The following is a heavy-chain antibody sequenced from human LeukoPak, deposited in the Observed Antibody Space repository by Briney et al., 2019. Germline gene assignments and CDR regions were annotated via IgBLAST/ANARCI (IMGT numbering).Heavy chain of an antibody. CDR3: ARVYYYDSSGYYYYWFDP. D-gene: IGHD3-22*01. CDR2: IYYSGST. Sequence: LETLSLTCTVSGGSISSYYWSWIRQPPGKGLEWIGYIYYSGSTNYNPSLKSRVTISVDTSKNQFSLKLSSVTAADTAVYYCARVYYYDSSGYYYYWFDPWGQGTLVTVSS. J-gene: IGHJ5*02. V-gene: IGHV4-59*01. CDR1: GGSISSYY.